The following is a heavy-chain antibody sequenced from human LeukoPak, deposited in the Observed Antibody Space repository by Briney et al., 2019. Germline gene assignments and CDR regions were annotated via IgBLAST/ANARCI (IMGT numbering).Heavy chain of an antibody. Sequence: GGSLRLSCVGSGFTFRSHAMSWVRQAPEKGLEFVSGIYENGGTTYYADSVKGRFTISRDTSKNTLYLQMNSLRTEDTAVYYCARSGGLQKFDYWGQGTLVTVSS. J-gene: IGHJ4*02. D-gene: IGHD4-11*01. CDR1: GFTFRSHA. CDR3: ARSGGLQKFDY. V-gene: IGHV3-64*04. CDR2: IYENGGTT.